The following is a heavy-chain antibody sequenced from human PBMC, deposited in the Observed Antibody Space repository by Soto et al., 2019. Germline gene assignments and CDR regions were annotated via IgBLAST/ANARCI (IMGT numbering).Heavy chain of an antibody. CDR2: IYYSGST. CDR1: GGSISSGDYY. J-gene: IGHJ5*02. V-gene: IGHV4-30-4*01. Sequence: SETLSLTCTVSGGSISSGDYYWSWIRQPPGKGLEWIGYIYYSGSTYYNPSLKSRVTISVDTSKNQFSLKLSSVTAADTAVYYCARVRDITPAGFDPWGQGTLVTVSS. CDR3: ARVRDITPAGFDP. D-gene: IGHD2-15*01.